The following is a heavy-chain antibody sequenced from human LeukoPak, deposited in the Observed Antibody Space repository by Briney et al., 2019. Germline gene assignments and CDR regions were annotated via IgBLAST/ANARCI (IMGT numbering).Heavy chain of an antibody. Sequence: SETLSLTSAVSAYSLSSGYYWGCIRQPPGKGLEWIASFYRSGGTYYNLSLKSIASISVDTTKNQFSLKLTSVDAADTAIYYCARYRSHSAITADYFDYWGRGTLVTVSS. CDR3: ARYRSHSAITADYFDY. CDR2: FYRSGGT. J-gene: IGHJ4*02. CDR1: AYSLSSGYY. D-gene: IGHD6-13*01. V-gene: IGHV4-38-2*01.